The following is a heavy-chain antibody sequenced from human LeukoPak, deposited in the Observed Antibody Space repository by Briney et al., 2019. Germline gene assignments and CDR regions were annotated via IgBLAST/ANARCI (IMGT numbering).Heavy chain of an antibody. CDR2: IQVNGYT. CDR1: GDSVSGHY. CDR3: ARTARYFDS. V-gene: IGHV4-4*09. D-gene: IGHD2-15*01. J-gene: IGHJ4*02. Sequence: SETLSLTCTVSGDSVSGHYWSWIRQAPGKGLECIGYIQVNGYTNYNPSLKDRGTLSLDTSKNQFSLRLRSVTAADTAVYYCARTARYFDSWGPGTLVTVSS.